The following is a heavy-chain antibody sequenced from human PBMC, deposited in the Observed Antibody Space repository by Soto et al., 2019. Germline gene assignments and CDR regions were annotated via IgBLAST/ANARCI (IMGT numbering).Heavy chain of an antibody. CDR3: AKEVDTAMPDPTIYYCGMDV. CDR2: ISYDGSNK. J-gene: IGHJ6*02. D-gene: IGHD5-18*01. Sequence: QVQLVESGGGVVQPGRSLRLSCAASGFTFSSYGMHWVRQAPGKGLEWVAVISYDGSNKYYADSVKGRFTISRDNSKNPLYLHMNSLRAEDTAVYYCAKEVDTAMPDPTIYYCGMDVWGQGTTVTVSS. V-gene: IGHV3-30*18. CDR1: GFTFSSYG.